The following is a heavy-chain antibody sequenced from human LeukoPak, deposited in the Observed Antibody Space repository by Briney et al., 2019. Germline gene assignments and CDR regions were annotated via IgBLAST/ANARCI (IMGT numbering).Heavy chain of an antibody. D-gene: IGHD3-10*01. Sequence: AGSLTLSCAASGFTFSNHSMHWVRQAPGKGLEWVAVLSDDGSSRICYADSVQCRFTISTDNSKNSLYLQMDSLRAEDTAMYYFVVLLGPSSFWHFDVWGPGTLVTVSS. J-gene: IGHJ2*01. V-gene: IGHV3-30*07. CDR3: VVLLGPSSFWHFDV. CDR1: GFTFSNHS. CDR2: LSDDGSSRI.